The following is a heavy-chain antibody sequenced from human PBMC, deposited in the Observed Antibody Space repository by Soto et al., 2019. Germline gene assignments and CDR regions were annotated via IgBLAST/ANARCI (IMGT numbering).Heavy chain of an antibody. V-gene: IGHV4-39*01. Sequence: QLQLQESGPGLVKPSETLSLTCTVSGGSISSSSYYWGWIRQPPGKGLEWIGSIYYSGSTYYNPSLKSRVTISVDTSENQFSLKLSSVTAADTAVYYCARLSPPKRYYYYMDVWGKGTTVTVSS. D-gene: IGHD3-3*02. J-gene: IGHJ6*03. CDR1: GGSISSSSYY. CDR3: ARLSPPKRYYYYMDV. CDR2: IYYSGST.